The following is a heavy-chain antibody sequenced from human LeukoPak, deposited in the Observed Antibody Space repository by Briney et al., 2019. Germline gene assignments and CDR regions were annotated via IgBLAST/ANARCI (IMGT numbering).Heavy chain of an antibody. CDR1: RFTFNRYD. CDR2: ISNDGSNK. Sequence: GGSLRLSCAASRFTFNRYDMHWVRQAPGKGLDWVTVISNDGSNKYYADSVKGRFTISRDNSKNTLYLQMNSLRPEDTAVYYCARGVGASNFDYWGQGTLVTVSS. V-gene: IGHV3-30*03. D-gene: IGHD1-26*01. CDR3: ARGVGASNFDY. J-gene: IGHJ4*02.